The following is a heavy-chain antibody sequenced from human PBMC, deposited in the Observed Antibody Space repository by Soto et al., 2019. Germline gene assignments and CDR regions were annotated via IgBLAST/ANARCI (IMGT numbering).Heavy chain of an antibody. J-gene: IGHJ4*02. CDR2: IYYSGCT. CDR1: GGSISSSSYY. V-gene: IGHV4-39*01. Sequence: PSETLSLTCTVSGGSISSSSYYWGWIRQPPGKGLEWIGSIYYSGCTYYNPSLKSRVTISVDTSKNQFSLKLSSVTAADTAVYYCARQSSDDFWSGYNAHFDYWGQGTLVTVSS. CDR3: ARQSSDDFWSGYNAHFDY. D-gene: IGHD3-3*01.